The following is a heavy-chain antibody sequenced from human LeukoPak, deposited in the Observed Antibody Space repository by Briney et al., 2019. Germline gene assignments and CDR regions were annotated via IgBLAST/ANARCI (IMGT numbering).Heavy chain of an antibody. CDR2: ISAYNGHT. CDR3: ARDRRYSGTYFWDF. D-gene: IGHD1-26*01. V-gene: IGHV1-18*01. J-gene: IGHJ4*02. CDR1: GYTFTSYA. Sequence: GASVKVSCKASGYTFTSYAISWVRQAPGQGPEWMGWISAYNGHTNNALKLQGRVTLTTDTSTTTAYMELRSLKSDDTAVYYCARDRRYSGTYFWDFWGQGTLVTVSS.